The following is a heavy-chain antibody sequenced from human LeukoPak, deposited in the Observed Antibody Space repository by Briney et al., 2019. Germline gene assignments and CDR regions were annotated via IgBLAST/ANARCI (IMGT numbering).Heavy chain of an antibody. D-gene: IGHD5-12*01. CDR1: GFTFSSYA. V-gene: IGHV3-23*01. CDR3: AKGRYPVATTHPYYYYGMDV. CDR2: ISGSGGST. J-gene: IGHJ6*02. Sequence: PGGSLRLSCAASGFTFSSYAMSWVRQAPGKGLEWVSAISGSGGSTYYADSVKGRFTISRDNSKNTLYLQMNSLRAEDTAVYYCAKGRYPVATTHPYYYYGMDVWGQGTTVTVSS.